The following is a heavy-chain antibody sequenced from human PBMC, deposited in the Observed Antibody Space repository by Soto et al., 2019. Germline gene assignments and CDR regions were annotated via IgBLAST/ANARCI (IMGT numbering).Heavy chain of an antibody. CDR2: ISAENGDT. Sequence: QVRLVQSGAEVKKPGASVKVSCKASGYTIRNYGVSWVRQAPGQGLEWVGWISAENGDTDYAQKFQGRVSMTTDTFTSTAYMELRSLRSDDTAIYFCARNYVIFTRSFQRAFDIWGQGTMVTVSS. V-gene: IGHV1-18*01. J-gene: IGHJ3*02. CDR1: GYTIRNYG. D-gene: IGHD3-9*01. CDR3: ARNYVIFTRSFQRAFDI.